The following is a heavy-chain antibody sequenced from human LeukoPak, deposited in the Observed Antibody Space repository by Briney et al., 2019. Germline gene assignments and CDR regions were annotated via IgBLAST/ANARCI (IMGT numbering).Heavy chain of an antibody. CDR2: INHSGST. CDR1: GGSFSGYY. Sequence: SETLSLTCAVYGGSFSGYYWSLIRQPPGKGLEWIGEINHSGSTNYNPSLKSRVTISVDTSKNQFSLKLSSVTAADTAVYYCAGGYCSGGSCYSSPAYYFDYWGQGTLVTVSS. J-gene: IGHJ4*02. V-gene: IGHV4-34*01. CDR3: AGGYCSGGSCYSSPAYYFDY. D-gene: IGHD2-15*01.